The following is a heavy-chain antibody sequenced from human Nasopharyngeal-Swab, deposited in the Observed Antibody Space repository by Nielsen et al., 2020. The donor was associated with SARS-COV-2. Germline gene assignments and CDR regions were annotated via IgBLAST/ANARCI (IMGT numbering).Heavy chain of an antibody. J-gene: IGHJ4*02. CDR3: ATERAIAVAGTFGAKFDY. D-gene: IGHD6-19*01. CDR2: IYYSGST. V-gene: IGHV4-39*01. Sequence: RQAPGKGLEWVGSIYYSGSTYYNPSLKSRVTISVVTSKNQFSLKLSSVTAADTAVYYCATERAIAVAGTFGAKFDYWGQGTLVTVSS.